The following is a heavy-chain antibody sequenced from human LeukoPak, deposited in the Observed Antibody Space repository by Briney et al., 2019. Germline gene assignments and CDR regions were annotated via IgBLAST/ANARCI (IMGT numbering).Heavy chain of an antibody. CDR2: IYYSGGT. V-gene: IGHV4-59*01. CDR3: ARDGAGRSFYY. J-gene: IGHJ4*02. D-gene: IGHD6-13*01. Sequence: SETLSLTCTVSGGSFNSGYWSWLRQPPGKGLEWIGCIYYSGGTNHNPSLKSRVTISIDTSKNLFSLRLSSVTAADTAIYYCARDGAGRSFYYWGQGTLVTVSS. CDR1: GGSFNSGY.